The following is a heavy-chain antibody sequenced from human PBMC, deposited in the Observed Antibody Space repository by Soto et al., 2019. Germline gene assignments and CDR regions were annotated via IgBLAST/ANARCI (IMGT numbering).Heavy chain of an antibody. V-gene: IGHV3-30*18. J-gene: IGHJ5*02. CDR1: GFTFSSYG. CDR2: ISYDGSNK. Sequence: GGSLRLSCAASGFTFSSYGMHWVRQAPGKGLEWVAVISYDGSNKYYADSVKGRFTISRDNSKNTLYLQMNSLRAEDTAVYYCAKENYDFWSGYYKEGFGWFDPWGQGTLVTVSS. CDR3: AKENYDFWSGYYKEGFGWFDP. D-gene: IGHD3-3*01.